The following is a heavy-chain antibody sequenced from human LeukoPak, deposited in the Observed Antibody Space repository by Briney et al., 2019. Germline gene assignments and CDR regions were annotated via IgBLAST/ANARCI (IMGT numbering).Heavy chain of an antibody. V-gene: IGHV3-48*03. CDR1: GFTFSSCE. CDR3: ARSSSYDYVWGSYRLGVFDY. CDR2: ISSSGSTI. J-gene: IGHJ4*02. D-gene: IGHD3-16*02. Sequence: PGGSLRLSCAASGFTFSSCEMNWVRQAPGKGLEWVSYISSSGSTIYYADSVKGRFTISRDNAKNSLYLQMNSLRAEDTAVYYCARSSSYDYVWGSYRLGVFDYWGQGTLVTVSS.